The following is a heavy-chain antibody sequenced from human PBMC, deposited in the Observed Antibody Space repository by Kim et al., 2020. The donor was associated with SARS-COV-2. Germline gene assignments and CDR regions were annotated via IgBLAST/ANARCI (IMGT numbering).Heavy chain of an antibody. Sequence: ASVKVSCKASGYTFTSYYMHWVRQAPGQGLEWMGIINPSGGSTSYAQKFQGRVTMTRDTSTSTVYMELSSLRSEDTAVYYCARDQKRLPKYGSGKYYYYYGMDVWGQGTTVTVSS. CDR1: GYTFTSYY. D-gene: IGHD3-10*01. CDR3: ARDQKRLPKYGSGKYYYYYGMDV. J-gene: IGHJ6*02. CDR2: INPSGGST. V-gene: IGHV1-46*01.